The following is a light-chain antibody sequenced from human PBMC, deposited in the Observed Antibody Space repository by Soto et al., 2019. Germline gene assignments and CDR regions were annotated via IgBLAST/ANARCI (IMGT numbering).Light chain of an antibody. V-gene: IGLV2-8*01. J-gene: IGLJ1*01. CDR3: SSYAGSNNPYV. Sequence: SVRTQPPSASGSPGQSVTISCTGTSSDVGGYNYVSWYQQHPGKAPKLMIYEVSKRPSGVPDRFSGSKSGNTASLTVSGLQAEDEADYYCSSYAGSNNPYVFGTGTKVTVL. CDR2: EVS. CDR1: SSDVGGYNY.